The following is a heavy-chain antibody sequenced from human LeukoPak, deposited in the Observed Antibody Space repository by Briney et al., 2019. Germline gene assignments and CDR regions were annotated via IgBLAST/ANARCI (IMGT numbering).Heavy chain of an antibody. CDR3: AKDRTVGASYWYFDL. V-gene: IGHV3-30-3*01. CDR1: GFTFSSYA. D-gene: IGHD1-26*01. Sequence: GGSLRLSCAASGFTFSSYATHWVRQAPGKGLEWVAVISYDGSNKYYADSVKGRFTISRDSSKNTLFLHMNTLRAEDTAIYYCAKDRTVGASYWYFDLWGRGTLVTVSS. CDR2: ISYDGSNK. J-gene: IGHJ2*01.